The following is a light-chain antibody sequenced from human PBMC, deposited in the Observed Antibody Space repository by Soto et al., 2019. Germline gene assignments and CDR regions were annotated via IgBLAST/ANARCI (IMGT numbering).Light chain of an antibody. V-gene: IGLV2-8*01. J-gene: IGLJ2*01. CDR3: SSYGGYNNVI. CDR1: SSDVGGYNY. Sequence: QSALTQPPSASGSPGQSVTISCTGTSSDVGGYNYVSWYQQHPDKAPKLIIYEVSKRPSGVPDRLSGSKSGNTASLTVSGLQAEDEADYYCSSYGGYNNVIFGGGTKLTVL. CDR2: EVS.